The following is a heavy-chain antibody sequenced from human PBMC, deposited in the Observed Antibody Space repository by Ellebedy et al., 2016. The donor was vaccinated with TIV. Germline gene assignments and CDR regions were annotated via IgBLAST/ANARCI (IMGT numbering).Heavy chain of an antibody. CDR1: GFTFSSYS. CDR3: ARGKLTWKSEDY. V-gene: IGHV3-48*04. J-gene: IGHJ4*02. Sequence: PGGSLRLSCAASGFTFSSYSMNWVRQAPGKGLEWVSYISSSSSTIYYADSVKGRFTISRDNGKNTLYLQMNSLRVEDTAVYYCARGKLTWKSEDYWGQGTLVTVSS. D-gene: IGHD1-1*01. CDR2: ISSSSSTI.